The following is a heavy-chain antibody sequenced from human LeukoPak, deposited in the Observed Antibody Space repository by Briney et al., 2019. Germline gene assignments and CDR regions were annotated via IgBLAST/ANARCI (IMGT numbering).Heavy chain of an antibody. V-gene: IGHV3-30*18. CDR3: AKERYYNWNVAYAFDI. Sequence: GGSLRLSCAASGFTFSSYGMHWVRQAPGKGLEWVAVISYDGSNKYYADSVKGRFTISRDNSKNTLYLQMNSLRAEDTAVYYCAKERYYNWNVAYAFDIWGQGTMVTVSS. CDR1: GFTFSSYG. CDR2: ISYDGSNK. J-gene: IGHJ3*02. D-gene: IGHD1-20*01.